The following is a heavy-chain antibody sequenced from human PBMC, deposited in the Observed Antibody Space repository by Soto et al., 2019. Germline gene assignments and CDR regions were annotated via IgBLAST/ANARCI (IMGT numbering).Heavy chain of an antibody. J-gene: IGHJ5*02. CDR2: INQDGSEK. Sequence: EVQLVESGGGLVQPGGSLRLSCAASGFTFSRYWMNWVRQAPGKGLEWVANINQDGSEKYYVDSVKGRFTISRDNAKNSLYLQMNSLRAEDTAVYYCAREVHGDYGYDWFDPWGQGALVTVSS. CDR1: GFTFSRYW. D-gene: IGHD4-17*01. V-gene: IGHV3-7*01. CDR3: AREVHGDYGYDWFDP.